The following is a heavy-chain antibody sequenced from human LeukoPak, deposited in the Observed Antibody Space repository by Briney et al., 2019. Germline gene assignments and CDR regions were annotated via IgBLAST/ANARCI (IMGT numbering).Heavy chain of an antibody. CDR1: GFTVSSNY. V-gene: IGHV3-53*01. CDR2: IYSGGST. CDR3: ARERKDYGSGSYYTDY. D-gene: IGHD3-10*01. J-gene: IGHJ4*02. Sequence: GGSLRLSCAASGFTVSSNYMSGVRQAPGKGLEWVSVIYSGGSTYYADSVKGRFTISRDNSKNTLYLQMNSLRAEDTAVYYCARERKDYGSGSYYTDYWGQGTLVTVSS.